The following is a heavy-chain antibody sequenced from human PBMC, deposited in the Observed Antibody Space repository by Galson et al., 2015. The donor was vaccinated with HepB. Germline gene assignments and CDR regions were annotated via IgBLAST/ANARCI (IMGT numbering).Heavy chain of an antibody. Sequence: SLRLSCAASGFTFSSYEMNWVRQAPGKGLEWVSYISSSGSTIYYADSVKGRFTISRDNAKNSLYLQMNSLRAEDTAVYYCATVTKDYYYYGMDVWGQGTTVTVSS. CDR2: ISSSGSTI. V-gene: IGHV3-48*03. CDR3: ATVTKDYYYYGMDV. CDR1: GFTFSSYE. J-gene: IGHJ6*02. D-gene: IGHD2-21*02.